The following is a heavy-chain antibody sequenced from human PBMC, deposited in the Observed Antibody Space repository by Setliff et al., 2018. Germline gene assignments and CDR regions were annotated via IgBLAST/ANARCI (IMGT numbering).Heavy chain of an antibody. D-gene: IGHD2-8*01. V-gene: IGHV3-23*01. CDR1: GFAFSSSA. Sequence: GGSLRLSCAASGFAFSSSAMSWVRQAPGKGLEWVSGIARGGNTIYYADSVRGRFTISRDNAKNTLSLQMNSLRVEDTAFYYCGTNSDSMHYIDFWGQGTLVTVSS. CDR3: GTNSDSMHYIDF. J-gene: IGHJ4*02. CDR2: IARGGNTI.